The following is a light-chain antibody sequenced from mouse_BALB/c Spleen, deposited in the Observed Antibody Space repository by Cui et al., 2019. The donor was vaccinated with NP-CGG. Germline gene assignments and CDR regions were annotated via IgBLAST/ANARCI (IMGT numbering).Light chain of an antibody. V-gene: IGLV1*01. J-gene: IGLJ1*01. Sequence: HAVVTQASALTTSPGETVTLTCRSNTGAVTTSNYANWVKENPDHLFTGIIGGTKNRAQGVPARFLGYLIGDKAALIITGAQTEDEAIYFCALWYSNHWVFGGGTKLTVL. CDR2: GTK. CDR3: ALWYSNHWV. CDR1: TGAVTTSNY.